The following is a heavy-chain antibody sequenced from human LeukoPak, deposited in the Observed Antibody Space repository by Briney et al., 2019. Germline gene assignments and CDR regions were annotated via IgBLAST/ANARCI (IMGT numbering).Heavy chain of an antibody. J-gene: IGHJ3*02. CDR2: IYYSGST. CDR1: GGSISSSSYY. CDR3: ARHSMEVVAAIGLDDAFDI. Sequence: SDTLSLPCTVSGGSISSSSYYWGRIRQPRGKGLEWIGSIYYSGSTYYNPSLKSRVTISVDTSKNQFSLKLSSVTAADTAVYYCARHSMEVVAAIGLDDAFDIWGQGTMVTVCS. V-gene: IGHV4-39*01. D-gene: IGHD2-15*01.